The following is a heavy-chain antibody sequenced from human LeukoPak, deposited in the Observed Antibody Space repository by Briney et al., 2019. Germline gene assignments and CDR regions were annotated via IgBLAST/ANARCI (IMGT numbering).Heavy chain of an antibody. CDR3: ARQTYYYDSSGHPYWYFDL. V-gene: IGHV4-39*01. D-gene: IGHD3-22*01. CDR1: GVSISSSNYY. J-gene: IGHJ2*01. Sequence: SETLSLTCTVSGVSISSSNYYWGWIRQPPGKGLEWIGTIYYSGSTYYNPSLKSRLTMSVDTSKNQFSLKLSSVTVADTAIYYCARQTYYYDSSGHPYWYFDLWGRGTLVTVSS. CDR2: IYYSGST.